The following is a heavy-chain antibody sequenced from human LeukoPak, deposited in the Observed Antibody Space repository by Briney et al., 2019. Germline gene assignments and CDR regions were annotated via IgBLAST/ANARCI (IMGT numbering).Heavy chain of an antibody. D-gene: IGHD1-26*01. CDR1: GLTFSTYW. V-gene: IGHV3-74*01. J-gene: IGHJ4*02. CDR2: VNSDGSST. CDR3: ARDPSAFSGSYDY. Sequence: GGSLRLSCAASGLTFSTYWMHWVRQVPGKGLVWVSRVNSDGSSTSYADSVKGRFTISRDNVKNTLYLQMNSLRAEDTAVYFCARDPSAFSGSYDYWGQGTLVTVSS.